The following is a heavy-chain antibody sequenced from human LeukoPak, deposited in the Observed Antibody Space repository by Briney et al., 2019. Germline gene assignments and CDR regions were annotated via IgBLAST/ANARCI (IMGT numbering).Heavy chain of an antibody. V-gene: IGHV3-30-3*01. CDR2: TSYDGSNK. CDR3: GRGDETSGYFYSYFDY. Sequence: PEGSLRLSCAASGFPFSSYVMHWVRQAPGKGLEWVSITSYDGSNKYYADSVKGRFTISRDNSKNTLDLQMNSLRTRVRSMYTGGRGDETSGYFYSYFDYWGQGTLVTVSS. D-gene: IGHD3-22*01. J-gene: IGHJ4*02. CDR1: GFPFSSYV.